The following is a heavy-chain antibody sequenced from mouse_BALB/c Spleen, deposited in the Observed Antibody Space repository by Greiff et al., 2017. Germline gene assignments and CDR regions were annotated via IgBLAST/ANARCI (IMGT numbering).Heavy chain of an antibody. J-gene: IGHJ1*01. D-gene: IGHD2-4*01. CDR2: IWGDGST. Sequence: VQRVESGPGLVAPSQSLSITCTVSGFSLTGYGVNWVRQPPGKGLEWLGMIWGDGSTDYNSALKSRLSISKDNSKSQVFLKMNSLQTDDTARYYCARDYDYDGYWYFDVWGAGTTVTVSS. CDR1: GFSLTGYG. V-gene: IGHV2-6-7*01. CDR3: ARDYDYDGYWYFDV.